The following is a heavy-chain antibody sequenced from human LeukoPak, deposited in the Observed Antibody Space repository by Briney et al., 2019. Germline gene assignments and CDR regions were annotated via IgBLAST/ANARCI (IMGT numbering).Heavy chain of an antibody. D-gene: IGHD6-13*01. CDR3: ARLRTSTAGFDY. Sequence: SETLSLTCTVSGGSISSYYWSWVRQPPGKGLEWIGYVSYSGSTDYNPSLKSRVIISIDTSKNQFSLKLSSVTAADTAVYYCARLRTSTAGFDYWGQGTLVTVSS. CDR2: VSYSGST. V-gene: IGHV4-59*08. CDR1: GGSISSYY. J-gene: IGHJ4*02.